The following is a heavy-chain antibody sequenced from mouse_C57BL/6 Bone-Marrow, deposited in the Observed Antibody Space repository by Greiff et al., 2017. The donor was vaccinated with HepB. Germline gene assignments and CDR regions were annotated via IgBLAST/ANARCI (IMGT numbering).Heavy chain of an antibody. V-gene: IGHV3-6*01. CDR2: ISYDGSN. CDR1: GYSITSGYY. J-gene: IGHJ1*03. D-gene: IGHD1-1*01. CDR3: ARDRYYYGWYVDV. Sequence: EVKLMESGPGLVKPSQSLSLTCSVTGYSITSGYYWNWIRQFPGNKLEWMGYISYDGSNNYNPSLKNRISITRDTSKNQFFLKLNSVTTEDTATYYCARDRYYYGWYVDVGGTGTTVTVST.